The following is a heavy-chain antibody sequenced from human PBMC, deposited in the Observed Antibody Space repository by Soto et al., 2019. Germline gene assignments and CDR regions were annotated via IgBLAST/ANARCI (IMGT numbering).Heavy chain of an antibody. CDR3: ARGTYSIFGVVITTWWFDP. Sequence: SETLSLTCAVYGGSFSGYYWSWIRQPPGKGLEWIGEINHSGSTNYNPSLKSRVTISVDTSKNQFSLKLSSVTAADTAVYYCARGTYSIFGVVITTWWFDPWGQGTLGTVSS. J-gene: IGHJ5*02. CDR2: INHSGST. D-gene: IGHD3-3*01. CDR1: GGSFSGYY. V-gene: IGHV4-34*01.